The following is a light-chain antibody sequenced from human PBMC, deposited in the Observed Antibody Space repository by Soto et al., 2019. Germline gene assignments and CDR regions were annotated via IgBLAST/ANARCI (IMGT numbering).Light chain of an antibody. V-gene: IGKV3-11*01. CDR2: DAS. J-gene: IGKJ4*01. Sequence: EIVLTQSPATLSLSPGERATLSCRASQSVSSYLAWYQQKPGQAPRLLIYDASNRATGIPARFSGSGSGTDFTLTISSLEPEDFATYYCQQSYIFLTFGGGTKIDIK. CDR3: QQSYIFLT. CDR1: QSVSSY.